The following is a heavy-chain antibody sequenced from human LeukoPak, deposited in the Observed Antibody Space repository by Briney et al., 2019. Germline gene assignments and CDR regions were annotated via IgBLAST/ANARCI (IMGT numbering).Heavy chain of an antibody. CDR1: GFTFSTYG. J-gene: IGHJ3*02. CDR2: IWYDGSNK. V-gene: IGHV3-33*01. D-gene: IGHD1-26*01. Sequence: GGSLRLSCAASGFTFSTYGIHWVRQAPGKGLEWVAVIWYDGSNKNYADSVKGRFTISRDNSKNTLYLQMNSLRAEDTAVYYCACLMGATRKYAFDIWGQGTMVTVSS. CDR3: ACLMGATRKYAFDI.